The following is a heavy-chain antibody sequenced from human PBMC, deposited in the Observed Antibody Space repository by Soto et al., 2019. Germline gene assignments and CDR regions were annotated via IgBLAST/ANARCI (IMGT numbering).Heavy chain of an antibody. Sequence: QVQLVQSGAEVKKPGSSVKVSCKTSGGTFSSYAINWVRQAPGQGLEWMGGIIPIFGTANYAQKFQGRITITADKTTNTAYTELRSLRSDGTAVYYSASSPPPTVTMYSRYFDLSGRSTLVTVAA. J-gene: IGHJ2*01. V-gene: IGHV1-69*14. CDR2: IIPIFGTA. CDR3: ASSPPPTVTMYSRYFDL. CDR1: GGTFSSYA. D-gene: IGHD4-17*01.